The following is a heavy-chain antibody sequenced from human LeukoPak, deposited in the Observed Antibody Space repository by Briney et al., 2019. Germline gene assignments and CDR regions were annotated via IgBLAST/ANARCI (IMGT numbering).Heavy chain of an antibody. CDR2: INTDGSST. V-gene: IGHV3-74*01. CDR3: ARDHLDYAFDI. J-gene: IGHJ3*02. Sequence: PGGSLRLSCAASGFTFSSYGMHWVRQAPGKGLVWVSRINTDGSSTSYADSVKGRFTISRDNAKNTLYLQMNSLRAEDTAVYYCARDHLDYAFDIWGQGTMVTVSS. CDR1: GFTFSSYG.